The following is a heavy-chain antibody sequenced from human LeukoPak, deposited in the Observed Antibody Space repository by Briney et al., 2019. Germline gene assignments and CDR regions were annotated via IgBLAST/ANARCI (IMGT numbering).Heavy chain of an antibody. CDR1: GGSISSYY. CDR2: IYTSGST. D-gene: IGHD3-10*01. CDR3: ARDYYGSGSYGEGRWFDP. J-gene: IGHJ5*02. V-gene: IGHV4-4*07. Sequence: PSETLSLTCTVSGGSISSYYWSWIRQPAGKGLEWIGRIYTSGSTNYNPSLKSRFTMSVDTSKNQFSLKLSSVTAADTAVYYCARDYYGSGSYGEGRWFDPWGQGTLVTVSS.